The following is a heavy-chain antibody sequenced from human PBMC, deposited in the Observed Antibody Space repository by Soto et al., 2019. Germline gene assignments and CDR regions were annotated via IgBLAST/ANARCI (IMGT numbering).Heavy chain of an antibody. CDR2: IYQGGST. Sequence: QLQLQESGSTPVKPSQTLSLTCAVSGGSIVSGTYSWSWIRQPPGKGLEWIGDIYQGGSTYYNPSLTTRVTMLIDRSKHQFSLRLNSVTDADTAIYFCARATGGADAFDIWGQGTMVTVSS. J-gene: IGHJ3*02. V-gene: IGHV4-30-2*01. CDR3: ARATGGADAFDI. CDR1: GGSIVSGTYS. D-gene: IGHD7-27*01.